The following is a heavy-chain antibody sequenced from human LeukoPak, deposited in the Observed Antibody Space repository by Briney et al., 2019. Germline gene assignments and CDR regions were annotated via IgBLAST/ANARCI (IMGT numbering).Heavy chain of an antibody. CDR2: ISGSGGST. D-gene: IGHD6-13*01. J-gene: IGHJ6*02. Sequence: GGSLRLSCAASGFTFSSYAMSWVRQAPGKGLEWVSAISGSGGSTYYADSVKGRFTISRDNSKNTLYLQMNSLRAEDTAVYYCARYSSSWNYYYGMDVWGQGTTVTVSS. V-gene: IGHV3-23*01. CDR1: GFTFSSYA. CDR3: ARYSSSWNYYYGMDV.